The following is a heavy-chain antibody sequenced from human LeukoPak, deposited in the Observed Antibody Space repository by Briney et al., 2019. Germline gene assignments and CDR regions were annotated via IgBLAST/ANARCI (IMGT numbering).Heavy chain of an antibody. CDR1: GYTFTNYH. V-gene: IGHV1-2*06. CDR2: IYPSSGGT. D-gene: IGHD2/OR15-2a*01. Sequence: EASVKVSCKASGYTFTNYHMHWVRQAPGQGPEWMGRIYPSSGGTNYAQKFQGRITLTTDTSINTAYMELSRLRFDDTAVYYCARDLPFEDWGQGTLVTVSS. J-gene: IGHJ4*02. CDR3: ARDLPFED.